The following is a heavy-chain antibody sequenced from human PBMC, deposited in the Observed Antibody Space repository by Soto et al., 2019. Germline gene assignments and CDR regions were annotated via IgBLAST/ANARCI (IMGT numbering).Heavy chain of an antibody. CDR3: ARWAGPLIAAAANNGMDV. Sequence: PGESLKISCKGSGYSFTSYWISWVRQMPGKGLEWMGRIDPSDSYTNYSPSFQGHVTISADKSISTAYLQWSSLKASDTAMYYCARWAGPLIAAAANNGMDVWGQGTTVTVSS. V-gene: IGHV5-10-1*01. CDR1: GYSFTSYW. D-gene: IGHD6-13*01. CDR2: IDPSDSYT. J-gene: IGHJ6*02.